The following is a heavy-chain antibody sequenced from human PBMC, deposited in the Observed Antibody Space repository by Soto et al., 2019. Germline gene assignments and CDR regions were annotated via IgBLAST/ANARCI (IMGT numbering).Heavy chain of an antibody. CDR2: ISGYNDYT. CDR1: GYNFIEYG. CDR3: ARGRSGSYFEDY. J-gene: IGHJ4*02. V-gene: IGHV1-18*01. D-gene: IGHD3-22*01. Sequence: ASVKVSCKTSGYNFIEYGISWVRQAPGQGLEWLAWISGYNDYTNYAQRLQGRLTLTTDTSTSTTYMELGSLRSDDTAVYYFARGRSGSYFEDYWGQGTQVTVSS.